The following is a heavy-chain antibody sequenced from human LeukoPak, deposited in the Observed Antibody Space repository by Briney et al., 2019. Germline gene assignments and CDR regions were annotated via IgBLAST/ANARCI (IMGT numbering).Heavy chain of an antibody. CDR2: IDPSDSYT. CDR3: ARQANWPDY. V-gene: IGHV5-10-1*01. Sequence: GESLRISCRVSGYSFTTYWISWVRQMPGKGLEWMGRIDPSDSYTNYSPSSQGHVTISVDKSISTAYLQWSSLKASDTAMYYCARQANWPDYWGQGTLDTVSS. D-gene: IGHD1-1*01. CDR1: GYSFTTYW. J-gene: IGHJ4*02.